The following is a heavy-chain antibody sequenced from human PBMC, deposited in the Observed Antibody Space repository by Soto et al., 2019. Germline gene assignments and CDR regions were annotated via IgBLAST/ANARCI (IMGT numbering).Heavy chain of an antibody. CDR3: GRDSPVSSDVAGDFDF. V-gene: IGHV4-38-2*02. CDR1: GYSISTGYY. D-gene: IGHD6-19*01. J-gene: IGHJ4*02. CDR2: VYRSGAV. Sequence: PSESQSLTCTVSGYSISTGYYWAWVRQSPGQGLEWIGSVYRSGAVYYSPTLKSRVTISVDTSKNQFSLHLKSVTAADAAVDYCGRDSPVSSDVAGDFDFCGQGTPVIVSS.